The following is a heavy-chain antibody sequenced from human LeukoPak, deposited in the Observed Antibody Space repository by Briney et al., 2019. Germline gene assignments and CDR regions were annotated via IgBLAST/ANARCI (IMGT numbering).Heavy chain of an antibody. J-gene: IGHJ4*02. D-gene: IGHD3-10*01. Sequence: PSETLSLTCTVSGGSISSYYWSWIRQPPGKGLEWIGDISNSGSTNYNPSLKSRVTISIETSKNHFSLELSSVTAADTAVYYCAKDETYYYGSGSKPPYFDYWGQGTLVTVSS. CDR3: AKDETYYYGSGSKPPYFDY. CDR1: GGSISSYY. CDR2: ISNSGST. V-gene: IGHV4-4*08.